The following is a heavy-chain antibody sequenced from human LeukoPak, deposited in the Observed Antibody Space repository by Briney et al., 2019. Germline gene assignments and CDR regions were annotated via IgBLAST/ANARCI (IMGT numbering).Heavy chain of an antibody. Sequence: PGRSLRLSCAASGFTFSNYGMHWVRQAPGKGLEWVAVMWYDGSNKYYADSVKGRFTISRDNSKNTLYLQMNSLRAEDTAVYYCAGNYGPYYFDYWGQGTLVTVSS. D-gene: IGHD3-10*01. CDR2: MWYDGSNK. J-gene: IGHJ4*02. V-gene: IGHV3-33*01. CDR3: AGNYGPYYFDY. CDR1: GFTFSNYG.